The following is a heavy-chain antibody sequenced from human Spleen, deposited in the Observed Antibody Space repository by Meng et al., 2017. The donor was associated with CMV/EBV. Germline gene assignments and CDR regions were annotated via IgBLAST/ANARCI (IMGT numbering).Heavy chain of an antibody. CDR2: IYYSGST. V-gene: IGHV4-30-4*08. CDR3: ARPRAGQTGWFDP. J-gene: IGHJ5*02. CDR1: GGSISSGDYY. Sequence: QAQVQESGPGLVKPSQTLALTCTVSGGSISSGDYYWSWIRQPPGKGLEWIGYIYYSGSTYYNPSLKSRVTISVDTSKNQFSLKLSSVTAADTAVYYCARPRAGQTGWFDPWGQGTLVTVSS. D-gene: IGHD3-10*01.